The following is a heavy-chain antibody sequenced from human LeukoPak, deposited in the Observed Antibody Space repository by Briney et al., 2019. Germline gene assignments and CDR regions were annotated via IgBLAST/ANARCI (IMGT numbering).Heavy chain of an antibody. CDR2: ISAYNGNT. V-gene: IGHV1-18*01. D-gene: IGHD1-26*01. Sequence: ASVKVSCKASGYTFTSFGISWVRQAPGQGLEWMGWISAYNGNTNYAQKLQGRVTMTTDTSTSTAYMELRSLRPDDTAVYYCARDYSGSYYVYFDYWGQGTLVTVSS. CDR1: GYTFTSFG. J-gene: IGHJ4*02. CDR3: ARDYSGSYYVYFDY.